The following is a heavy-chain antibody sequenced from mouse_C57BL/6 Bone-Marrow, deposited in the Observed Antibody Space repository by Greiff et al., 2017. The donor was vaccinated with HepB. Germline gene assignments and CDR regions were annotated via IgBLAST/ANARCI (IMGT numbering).Heavy chain of an antibody. CDR2: IHPNSGST. Sequence: QVQLQQPGAELVKPGASVKLSCKASGYTFTSYWMHWVKQSPGQGLEWIGMIHPNSGSTNYNEKFKSKATLTEDKSSSTAYMQLSSLTSEDSAVYYWERDYDYDGGSYCAMDDWGKGTSVTVSS. J-gene: IGHJ4*01. V-gene: IGHV1-64*01. CDR3: ERDYDYDGGSYCAMDD. D-gene: IGHD2-4*01. CDR1: GYTFTSYW.